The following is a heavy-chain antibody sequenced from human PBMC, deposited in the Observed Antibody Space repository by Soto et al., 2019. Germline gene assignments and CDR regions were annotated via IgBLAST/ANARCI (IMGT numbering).Heavy chain of an antibody. D-gene: IGHD2-21*01. V-gene: IGHV4-39*01. CDR1: GGSINSNYF. CDR3: ARRLDYYYGMDV. J-gene: IGHJ6*02. Sequence: SETLSLTCAVSGGSINSNYFWGWIRQPPGRGLEWIGSIYYGGNTYYNPSLKSRVTISADLSKNQFSLKLSSVTAADTAVYYCARRLDYYYGMDVWGQGTTVTVSS. CDR2: IYYGGNT.